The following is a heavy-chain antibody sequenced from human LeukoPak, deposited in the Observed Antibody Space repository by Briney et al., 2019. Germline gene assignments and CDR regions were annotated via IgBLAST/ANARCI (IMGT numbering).Heavy chain of an antibody. J-gene: IGHJ4*02. Sequence: GGSLRLSCAASGFTFSSYNMNWVRQAPGKGLEWVSYISISSTTIYYADSVKGRFTISRDNAKNSLYLQMNSLRAEDTAVYYCARDINYDSSGNFDYWGQGTLVTVSS. CDR3: ARDINYDSSGNFDY. CDR1: GFTFSSYN. CDR2: ISISSTTI. V-gene: IGHV3-48*01. D-gene: IGHD3-22*01.